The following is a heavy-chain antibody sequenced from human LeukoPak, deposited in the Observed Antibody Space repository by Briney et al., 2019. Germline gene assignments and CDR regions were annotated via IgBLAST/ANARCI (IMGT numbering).Heavy chain of an antibody. CDR2: ISYSGST. CDR3: ARDYGGKLDY. J-gene: IGHJ4*02. V-gene: IGHV4-59*01. Sequence: PSETLSLTCSVSGGSISSYYWSWIRQPPGKGLEWIGYISYSGSTKYNPSLKSRLTISVDTSKNQFSLNLSSVTAADTAVYYCARDYGGKLDYWGQGTLVTVSS. D-gene: IGHD4-23*01. CDR1: GGSISSYY.